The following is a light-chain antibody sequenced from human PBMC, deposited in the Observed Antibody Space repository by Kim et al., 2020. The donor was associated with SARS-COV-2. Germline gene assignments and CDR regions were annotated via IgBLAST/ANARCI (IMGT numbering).Light chain of an antibody. Sequence: LGQQVRITCQGDSLRSYHASWYQHKPGQAPVLVISGKNNRPSGIPDRFSGSSSGNTASLTITGAQAEDEADYYCNSRDSSGNHLVVFGGGTQLTVL. V-gene: IGLV3-19*01. CDR3: NSRDSSGNHLVV. J-gene: IGLJ2*01. CDR2: GKN. CDR1: SLRSYH.